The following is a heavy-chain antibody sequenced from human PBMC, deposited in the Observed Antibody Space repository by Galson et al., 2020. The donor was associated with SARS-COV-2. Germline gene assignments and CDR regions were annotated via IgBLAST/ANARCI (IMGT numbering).Heavy chain of an antibody. D-gene: IGHD3-16*01. CDR3: ARSRGSLVRDGMDV. V-gene: IGHV4-28*01. J-gene: IGHJ6*02. Sequence: SRVTMSVDTSKNQFSLKLSSVTAVDTAVYYCARSRGSLVRDGMDVWGQGTTVTVSS.